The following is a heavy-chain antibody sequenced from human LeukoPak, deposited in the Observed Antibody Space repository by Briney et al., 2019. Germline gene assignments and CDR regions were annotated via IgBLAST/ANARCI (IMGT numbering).Heavy chain of an antibody. CDR2: IRSKAYGGTT. CDR1: GFTFGDYA. Sequence: GGSLRLSCTASGFTFGDYAMSWFRQAPGKGLEWVGFIRSKAYGGTTEYAASVKGRFTISRDDSKSIAYLQMNSLKTEDTAVYYCTRPTRITMVRGVDYWGQGTLVTVSS. J-gene: IGHJ4*02. V-gene: IGHV3-49*03. D-gene: IGHD3-10*01. CDR3: TRPTRITMVRGVDY.